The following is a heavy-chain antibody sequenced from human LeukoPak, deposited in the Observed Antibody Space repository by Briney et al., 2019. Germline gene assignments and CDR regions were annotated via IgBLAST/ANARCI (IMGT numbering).Heavy chain of an antibody. CDR3: AREDPGPLDAFDT. Sequence: GGSLRLSCAASGFTFAGYAMSWVRQAPGKGLEWVSGISDSGGTTYYADSVKGRFTISRDNSKNTLYLQMNSLGAEDTATYYCAREDPGPLDAFDTWGQGAKVTVSS. J-gene: IGHJ3*02. CDR2: ISDSGGTT. CDR1: GFTFAGYA. V-gene: IGHV3-23*01.